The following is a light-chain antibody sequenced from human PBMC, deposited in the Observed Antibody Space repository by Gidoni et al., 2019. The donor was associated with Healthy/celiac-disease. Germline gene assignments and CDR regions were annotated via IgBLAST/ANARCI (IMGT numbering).Light chain of an antibody. Sequence: DIQMTESPSSLSASVGDRVTITCRASQGISNYLAWYQQKPGKVPKLMIYAASTLQSGVPSRFSGSGSGTDFTLTISSLQPEDVATYYCQKYNSAPYTFGQGTQLEIK. V-gene: IGKV1-27*01. J-gene: IGKJ2*01. CDR3: QKYNSAPYT. CDR2: AAS. CDR1: QGISNY.